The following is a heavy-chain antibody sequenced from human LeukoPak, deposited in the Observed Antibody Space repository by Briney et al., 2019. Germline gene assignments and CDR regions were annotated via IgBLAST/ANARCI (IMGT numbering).Heavy chain of an antibody. Sequence: GGSLRLSXAASGFTFSSYGMHWVRQAPGKGLEWVAVIWYDGSNKYYADSVKGRFTISRDNSKNTLYLQMNSLRAEDTAVYYCARTYYYDSSGYYPFDYWGQGTLVTVSP. D-gene: IGHD3-22*01. CDR3: ARTYYYDSSGYYPFDY. CDR1: GFTFSSYG. J-gene: IGHJ4*02. CDR2: IWYDGSNK. V-gene: IGHV3-33*01.